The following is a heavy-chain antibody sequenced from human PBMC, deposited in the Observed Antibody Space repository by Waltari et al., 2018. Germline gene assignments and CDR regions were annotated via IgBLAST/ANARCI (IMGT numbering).Heavy chain of an antibody. D-gene: IGHD4-17*01. V-gene: IGHV4-61*02. Sequence: QVQLQESGPGLVKPSQTLSLTCSVSGGSITSGIYYWTWIRQPAGKGLEWIGRIYTSVNTDYNPSLKSRVTMSMDTSKNQFSLNLSSVTAADTAVYYCARFPRDYSFDYWGQGTLVTVSS. CDR3: ARFPRDYSFDY. CDR2: IYTSVNT. J-gene: IGHJ4*02. CDR1: GGSITSGIYY.